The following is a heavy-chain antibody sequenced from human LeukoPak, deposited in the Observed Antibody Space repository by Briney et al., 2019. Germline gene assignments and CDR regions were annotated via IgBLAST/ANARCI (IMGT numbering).Heavy chain of an antibody. CDR2: ISGSGGST. J-gene: IGHJ4*02. Sequence: QSGGSLRLSCAASGFTFSSYAMSWVRQAPGKGLEWVSAISGSGGSTYYADSVKGRFTISRDNSKNTLYLQMNSLRAEDTAVYYCAKGATTINSSGWYREKTVRVAGRSPSYYFDYWGQGTLVTVSS. CDR3: AKGATTINSSGWYREKTVRVAGRSPSYYFDY. CDR1: GFTFSSYA. D-gene: IGHD6-19*01. V-gene: IGHV3-23*01.